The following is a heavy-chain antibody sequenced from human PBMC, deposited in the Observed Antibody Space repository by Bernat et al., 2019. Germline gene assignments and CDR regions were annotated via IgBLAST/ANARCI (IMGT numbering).Heavy chain of an antibody. Sequence: QVQLVQSGAEVKKPGSSVKVSCKASGGTFSRYTISWVRQAPGQGPEWMGGIGPLFGTAKYAQKFQGRVTITADESTSTAYMELRSMRTEDTAVYYCERELDQLLFYWGQGTLVTVSS. CDR2: IGPLFGTA. V-gene: IGHV1-69*01. CDR3: ERELDQLLFY. D-gene: IGHD3-10*01. CDR1: GGTFSRYT. J-gene: IGHJ4*02.